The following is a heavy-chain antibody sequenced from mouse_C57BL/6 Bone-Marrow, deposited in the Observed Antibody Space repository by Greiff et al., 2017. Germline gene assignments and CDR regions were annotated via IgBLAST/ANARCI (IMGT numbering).Heavy chain of an antibody. D-gene: IGHD2-14*01. CDR3: ARSKVHYYAMDY. V-gene: IGHV1-81*01. Sequence: VQLQQSGAELARPGASVTLSCKASGYTFTSYGISWVKQRTGQGLEWIGEIYPRSGNTYYNEKFKGKATLTADKSSSTAYMELRSLTSEDSAVYFCARSKVHYYAMDYWGQGTSVTVSS. J-gene: IGHJ4*01. CDR2: IYPRSGNT. CDR1: GYTFTSYG.